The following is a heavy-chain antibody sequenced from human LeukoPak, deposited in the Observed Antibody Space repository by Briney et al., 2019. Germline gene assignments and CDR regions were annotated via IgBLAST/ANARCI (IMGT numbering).Heavy chain of an antibody. Sequence: PGGSLRLSCAASGFTFSSYWMSWVRQAPGKGLEWVANIKQDGSEKYCVDSVKGRFTISRDNAKNSLYLQMNSLRAEDTAVYYCARAFSTAMVTFYYYYGMDVWGQGTTVTVSS. V-gene: IGHV3-7*01. D-gene: IGHD5-18*01. CDR2: IKQDGSEK. J-gene: IGHJ6*02. CDR3: ARAFSTAMVTFYYYYGMDV. CDR1: GFTFSSYW.